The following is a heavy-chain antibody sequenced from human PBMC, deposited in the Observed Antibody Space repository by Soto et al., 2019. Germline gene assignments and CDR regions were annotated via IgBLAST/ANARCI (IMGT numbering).Heavy chain of an antibody. Sequence: GGSLRLSCAGSGFTFSRYAIHWVRQAPGKGLEWVAVISRDGKNKYYVDSVKGRFTISRDDSQNTLYLQMNSLRREDTAVYYCARSRNSAVADSFDFWGQGTLVTVSS. D-gene: IGHD3-10*01. J-gene: IGHJ4*02. CDR2: ISRDGKNK. CDR1: GFTFSRYA. CDR3: ARSRNSAVADSFDF. V-gene: IGHV3-30*04.